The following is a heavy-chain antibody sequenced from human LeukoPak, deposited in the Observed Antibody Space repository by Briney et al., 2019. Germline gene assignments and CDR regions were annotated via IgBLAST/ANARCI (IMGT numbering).Heavy chain of an antibody. J-gene: IGHJ6*03. Sequence: GGSLRLSCAASGFTFSSYSMNWVRQAPGKGLEWVSYISSSGSTIYYADSVKGRFTISRDDAKNSLYLQMNSLRAEDTAVYYCARDREEDYYMDVWGKGTTVTVSS. CDR2: ISSSGSTI. CDR3: ARDREEDYYMDV. V-gene: IGHV3-48*04. CDR1: GFTFSSYS.